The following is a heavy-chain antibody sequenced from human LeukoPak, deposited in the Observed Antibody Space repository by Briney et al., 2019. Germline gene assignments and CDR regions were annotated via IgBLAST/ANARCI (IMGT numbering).Heavy chain of an antibody. Sequence: PGGSLRLSCAASGFTFSSYPMSWVRQAPGKGLEWVSAISGTGGSTYYADSVKGRFTISRDNSKNTLYVQMNSLRAEDTAVYYCAKDKTKVTPRGLDIWGQGTMVTVSS. CDR2: ISGTGGST. D-gene: IGHD4-17*01. CDR1: GFTFSSYP. J-gene: IGHJ3*02. V-gene: IGHV3-23*01. CDR3: AKDKTKVTPRGLDI.